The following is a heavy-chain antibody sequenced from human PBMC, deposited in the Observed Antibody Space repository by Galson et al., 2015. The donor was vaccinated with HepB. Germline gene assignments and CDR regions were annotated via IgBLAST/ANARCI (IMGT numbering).Heavy chain of an antibody. V-gene: IGHV1-8*01. J-gene: IGHJ6*03. CDR1: GYTFTSYD. D-gene: IGHD3-9*01. CDR2: MNPNSGNT. Sequence: SVKVSCKASGYTFTSYDINWVRQATGQGLEWMGWMNPNSGNTGYAQKFQGRVTMTRNTSISTAYMELSSLRSEDTAVYYCARGPLRYFDWLSPLHYYYYYYMDVWGKGTTVTVSS. CDR3: ARGPLRYFDWLSPLHYYYYYYMDV.